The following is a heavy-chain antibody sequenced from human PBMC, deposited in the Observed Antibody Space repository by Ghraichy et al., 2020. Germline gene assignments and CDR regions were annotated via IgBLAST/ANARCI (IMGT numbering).Heavy chain of an antibody. CDR3: ARGRLDYGDHDY. CDR2: ISSSISYI. J-gene: IGHJ4*02. D-gene: IGHD4-17*01. Sequence: GESLNISCTASGFTFSKYYMNWVRQAPGKGLEWVSCISSSISYIDYADSVRGRFIISRDNAKDTLYLQMNSLRAEDTAVYYCARGRLDYGDHDYWGQGTLVTVSS. CDR1: GFTFSKYY. V-gene: IGHV3-21*06.